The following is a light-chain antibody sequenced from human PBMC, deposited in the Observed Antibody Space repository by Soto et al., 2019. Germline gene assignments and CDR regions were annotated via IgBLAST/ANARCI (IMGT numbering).Light chain of an antibody. CDR3: QSYDTSLSGSV. J-gene: IGLJ2*01. CDR2: GIN. V-gene: IGLV1-40*01. Sequence: QSVLTQPPSVSGAPGQRVTISCTGTSSNIGAGYDVHWYQHLPGTAPKLLIYGINDRPSGVPDRFSGSKSGTSASLAITGLQAEDEADYYCQSYDTSLSGSVFGRGTKLTVL. CDR1: SSNIGAGYD.